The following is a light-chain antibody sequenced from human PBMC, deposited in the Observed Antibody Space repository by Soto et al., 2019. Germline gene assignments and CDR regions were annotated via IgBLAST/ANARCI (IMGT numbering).Light chain of an antibody. CDR3: QQRSNWPPIT. CDR2: DSS. Sequence: DIQMTQSPSIMSASVGDRVTLTCRASHNMNRWLAWYQQKPGKAPKLLIYDSSRLESGVPSRFGGSGSGTELTLSISSLQPDDYAVYYCQQRSNWPPITFGQGTRLDIK. J-gene: IGKJ5*01. CDR1: HNMNRW. V-gene: IGKV1-5*01.